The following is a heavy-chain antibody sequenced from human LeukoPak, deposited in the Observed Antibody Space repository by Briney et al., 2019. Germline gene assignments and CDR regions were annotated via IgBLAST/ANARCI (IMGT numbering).Heavy chain of an antibody. CDR3: AREVVRRVRGVIITSRYFDY. V-gene: IGHV3-21*01. CDR2: ISSSSSYI. Sequence: PGGSLRLSCAASGFTFSSYSMNWVRQAPGKGLEWVSSISSSSSYIYYVDSVKGRFTISRDNAKKSLYLQMNSLRAEDTAVYYCAREVVRRVRGVIITSRYFDYWGQGTLVTISS. J-gene: IGHJ4*02. CDR1: GFTFSSYS. D-gene: IGHD3-10*01.